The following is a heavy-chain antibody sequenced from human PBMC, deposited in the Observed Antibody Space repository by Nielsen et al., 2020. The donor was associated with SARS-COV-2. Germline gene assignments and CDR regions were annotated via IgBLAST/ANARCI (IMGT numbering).Heavy chain of an antibody. CDR1: GYTFTSYY. J-gene: IGHJ5*02. D-gene: IGHD1-1*01. CDR3: ARDPGSRDNWGWFDP. V-gene: IGHV1-46*01. CDR2: ISPGSGST. Sequence: ASVKVSCKASGYTFTSYYMHWVRQAPGQGLEWMGVISPGSGSTKYAQRFQGRVTMTKDTSTSTVYMELSSLRSKDTAVYFCARDPGSRDNWGWFDPWGQGTLVTVSA.